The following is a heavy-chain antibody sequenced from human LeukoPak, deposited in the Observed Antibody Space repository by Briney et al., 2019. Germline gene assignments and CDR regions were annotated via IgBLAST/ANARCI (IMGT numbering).Heavy chain of an antibody. CDR2: MNPNSGNT. Sequence: ASVKVSCKASGCTFTSYDINWVRQATGQGLEWMGYMNPNSGNTGYAQKFQGRVSMTWDTSMGTAYMELSSLRSEDTAVYYCARGDYHYGGTDYWGQGTLVTVSS. CDR3: ARGDYHYGGTDY. J-gene: IGHJ4*02. D-gene: IGHD4-23*01. CDR1: GCTFTSYD. V-gene: IGHV1-8*01.